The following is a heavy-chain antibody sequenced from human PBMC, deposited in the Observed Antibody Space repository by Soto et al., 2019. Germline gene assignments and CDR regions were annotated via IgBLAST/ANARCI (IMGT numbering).Heavy chain of an antibody. CDR3: AIYYDMRSGYLSPMEY. Sequence: GGSLRLSCAASGYTFSDYYMSWIRQAPGKGLEWISYIDTSGTKIYYADSVKGRFTITRDNAKNSLYLEMNSLRDEDTAVYYCAIYYDMRSGYLSPMEYWGQGTLVTVSS. D-gene: IGHD3-3*01. CDR1: GYTFSDYY. CDR2: IDTSGTKI. V-gene: IGHV3-11*01. J-gene: IGHJ4*02.